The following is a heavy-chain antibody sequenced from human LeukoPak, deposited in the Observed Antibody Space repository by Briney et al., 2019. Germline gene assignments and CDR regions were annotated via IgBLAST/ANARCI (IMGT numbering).Heavy chain of an antibody. Sequence: GGSLRLSCAASGFTFSSYGMHWVRQAPGKGLEWVAFIRYDADSVKGRFTISRDNAKNSLYLQMNSLRAEDTAVYYCARGVAAAGSYWGQGTLVTVSS. D-gene: IGHD6-13*01. J-gene: IGHJ4*02. CDR1: GFTFSSYG. V-gene: IGHV3-30*02. CDR2: IRY. CDR3: ARGVAAAGSY.